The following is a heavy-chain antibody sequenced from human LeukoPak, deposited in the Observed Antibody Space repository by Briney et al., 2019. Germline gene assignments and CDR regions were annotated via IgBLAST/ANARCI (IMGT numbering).Heavy chain of an antibody. V-gene: IGHV5-51*01. Sequence: AGESLKISCKGSGYSFTTYWIGWVRQMSGKGLEWMGIIYPRDSDTRYSPSFQGQVTISADTSISSAYLQWSSLKASDIAMYYCARQGGNPDGMDVWGQGTTVTVSS. CDR3: ARQGGNPDGMDV. D-gene: IGHD4-23*01. CDR1: GYSFTTYW. J-gene: IGHJ6*02. CDR2: IYPRDSDT.